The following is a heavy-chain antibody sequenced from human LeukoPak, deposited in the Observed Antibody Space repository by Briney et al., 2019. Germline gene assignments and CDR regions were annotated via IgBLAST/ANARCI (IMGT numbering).Heavy chain of an antibody. CDR2: TYYRSKWYT. CDR1: GDSVSSNSAV. Sequence: SQTLSLTCAIFGDSVSSNSAVWTWIRQSPSRGLEWLGRTYYRSKWYTDYAVYVRSRITINPDTSKNQFSLQLNSVTPEDTAVYYCTRGWTFWGQGTLVTVSS. CDR3: TRGWTF. J-gene: IGHJ4*02. V-gene: IGHV6-1*01. D-gene: IGHD1-1*01.